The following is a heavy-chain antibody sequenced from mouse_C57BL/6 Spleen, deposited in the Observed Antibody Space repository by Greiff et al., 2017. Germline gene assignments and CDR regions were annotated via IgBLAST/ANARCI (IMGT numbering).Heavy chain of an antibody. CDR2: INPNNGGT. V-gene: IGHV1-18*01. D-gene: IGHD1-1*01. CDR1: GYTFTDYN. Sequence: EVKLQESGPELVKPGASVKIPCKASGYTFTDYNMDWVKQSHGKSLEWIGDINPNNGGTIYNQKFKGKATLTVDKSSSTAYMELRSLTSEDTAVYYCARRTTVVPYYFDYWGQGTTLTVSS. J-gene: IGHJ2*01. CDR3: ARRTTVVPYYFDY.